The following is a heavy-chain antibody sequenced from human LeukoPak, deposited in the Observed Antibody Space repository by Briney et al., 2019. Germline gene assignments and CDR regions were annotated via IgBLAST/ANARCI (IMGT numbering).Heavy chain of an antibody. CDR3: ARDRDIVVVPAAMDV. V-gene: IGHV3-33*01. Sequence: GGSLRLSCAASGFTFSSYGMHWVRQAPGKGLEWVAVIWYDGSNKYYADSVKGRFTISRDNSKNTLYLQMNSLRAEDTAVYYCARDRDIVVVPAAMDVWGKGTTVTVSS. CDR2: IWYDGSNK. J-gene: IGHJ6*04. D-gene: IGHD2-2*01. CDR1: GFTFSSYG.